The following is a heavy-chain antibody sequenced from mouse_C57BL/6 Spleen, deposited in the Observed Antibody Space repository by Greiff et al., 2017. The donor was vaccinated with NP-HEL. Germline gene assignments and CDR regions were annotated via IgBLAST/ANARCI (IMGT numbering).Heavy chain of an antibody. V-gene: IGHV1-64*01. J-gene: IGHJ1*03. D-gene: IGHD1-1*01. CDR3: AREGTTGVWYFDV. Sequence: VQLQQPGAELVKPGASVKLSCKASGYTFTSYWMHWVKQRPGQGLEWIGMIHPNSGSTNYNEKFKSKATLTGDKSSSTAYMQLSSLTSEDSAVYYCAREGTTGVWYFDVWGTGTTVTVSS. CDR1: GYTFTSYW. CDR2: IHPNSGST.